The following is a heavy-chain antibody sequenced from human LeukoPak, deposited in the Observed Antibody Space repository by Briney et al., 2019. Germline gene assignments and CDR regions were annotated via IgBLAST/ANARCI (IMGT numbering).Heavy chain of an antibody. CDR2: ISYDGSNK. J-gene: IGHJ4*02. CDR1: GFTFSSYA. V-gene: IGHV3-30-3*01. Sequence: GGSLRFSCAASGFTFSSYAMHWVRQAPGKGLEWVAVISYDGSNKYYADSVKGRFTISRDNSKNTLYLQMNSLRAEDTAVYYCARDHYWGQGTLVTVSS. CDR3: ARDHY.